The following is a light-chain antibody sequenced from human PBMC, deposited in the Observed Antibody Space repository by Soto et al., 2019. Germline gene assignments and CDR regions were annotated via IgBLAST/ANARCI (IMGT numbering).Light chain of an antibody. CDR1: SNDVGGYNY. CDR3: SSFSSNNTLVV. J-gene: IGLJ2*01. V-gene: IGLV2-14*03. CDR2: DVS. Sequence: QSALTQPASVSGSPGQSITISCTGTSNDVGGYNYVSWYQQHPGKAPKLMIYDVSNRPSGVSNRFSGSKSDNTASLTISGLQAEDEADYYCSSFSSNNTLVVFGGGTKLTVL.